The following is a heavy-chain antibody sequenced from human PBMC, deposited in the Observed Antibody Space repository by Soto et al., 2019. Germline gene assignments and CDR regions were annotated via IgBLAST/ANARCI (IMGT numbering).Heavy chain of an antibody. J-gene: IGHJ5*02. D-gene: IGHD3-10*01. CDR3: ARNYYTSGARSNWFDP. V-gene: IGHV4-4*02. Sequence: SETLSLTCAVSSGSISSSNWWSWVRQPPGKGLEWIGEIYQSGSTNYNPSLKSRVTISVDKSKNQFSLKLISVTAADTAVYYCARNYYTSGARSNWFDPWGQGTLVTVSS. CDR1: SGSISSSNW. CDR2: IYQSGST.